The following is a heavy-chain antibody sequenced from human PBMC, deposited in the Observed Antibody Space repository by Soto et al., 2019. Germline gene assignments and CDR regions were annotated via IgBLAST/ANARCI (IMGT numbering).Heavy chain of an antibody. V-gene: IGHV4-30-2*02. CDR2: IYHSGST. D-gene: IGHD6-13*01. J-gene: IGHJ4*02. Sequence: PSETLSLTCAVSGGSISSGGYSWSWIRQPPGKGLEWIGYIYHSGSTYYNPSLKSRVTITKDTSKNQVVLTMTNMDPVDTATYYCAHSGYSSSWDPFDYWGQGTLVTVSS. CDR3: AHSGYSSSWDPFDY. CDR1: GGSISSGGYS.